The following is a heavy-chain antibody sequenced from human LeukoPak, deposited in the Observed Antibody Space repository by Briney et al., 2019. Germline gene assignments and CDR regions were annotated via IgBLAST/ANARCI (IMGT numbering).Heavy chain of an antibody. V-gene: IGHV1-46*01. CDR1: GYTFTSYY. D-gene: IGHD3-10*01. CDR2: INTSGGST. CDR3: ARAPGEFDAFDI. Sequence: GASVKVSCKASGYTFTSYYMHWVRQAPGQGLERMGIINTSGGSTSNAQKFQGRVTMTRDTSTSTVYMELSSLRSEDTAVYYCARAPGEFDAFDIWGQGTMVTVSS. J-gene: IGHJ3*02.